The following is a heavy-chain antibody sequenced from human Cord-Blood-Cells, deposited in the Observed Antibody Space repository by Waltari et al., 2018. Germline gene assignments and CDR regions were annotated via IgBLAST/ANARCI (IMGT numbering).Heavy chain of an antibody. Sequence: QVQLVQSGAEVKKPGASVKVSCKASGYTFTSYGISWVRQAPGQWTECMGWISAYNGNTNYAQKLQGRVTMTTDTSTSTAYMELRSLRSDDTAVYYCARGGRITIFGVVINEPRPYGMDVWGQGTTVTVSS. J-gene: IGHJ6*02. CDR3: ARGGRITIFGVVINEPRPYGMDV. D-gene: IGHD3-3*01. CDR1: GYTFTSYG. V-gene: IGHV1-18*01. CDR2: ISAYNGNT.